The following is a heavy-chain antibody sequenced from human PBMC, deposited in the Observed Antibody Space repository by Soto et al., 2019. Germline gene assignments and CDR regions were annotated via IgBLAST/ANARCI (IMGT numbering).Heavy chain of an antibody. CDR3: ASQLESTTYFDY. CDR1: GGSISNSDYF. D-gene: IGHD1-1*01. J-gene: IGHJ4*02. Sequence: PSETLSLTCTVSGGSISNSDYFWAWMRQPPGKGLEWVGTISHTGSPRYNPSLKSRVTISVDTSKNQLSLRLPSVTAADTAVFYCASQLESTTYFDYWGRGTLVTVSS. V-gene: IGHV4-39*01. CDR2: ISHTGSP.